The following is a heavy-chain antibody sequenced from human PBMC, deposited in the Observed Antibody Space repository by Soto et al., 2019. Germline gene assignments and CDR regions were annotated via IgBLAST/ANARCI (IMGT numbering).Heavy chain of an antibody. CDR3: AKAYLVQLWLRVFYYGMDV. D-gene: IGHD5-18*01. J-gene: IGHJ6*02. CDR2: ISYDGSNK. CDR1: GFTFSSYG. V-gene: IGHV3-30*18. Sequence: QVQLVESGGGVVQPGRSLRLSCAASGFTFSSYGMHWVRQAPGKGLEWVAVISYDGSNKYYADSVKGRFTISRDNSKNTLYLQMNSLRAEDTAVYYCAKAYLVQLWLRVFYYGMDVWGQGTTVTVSS.